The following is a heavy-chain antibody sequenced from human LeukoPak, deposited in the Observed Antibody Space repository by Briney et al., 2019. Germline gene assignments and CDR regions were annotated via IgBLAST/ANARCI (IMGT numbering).Heavy chain of an antibody. V-gene: IGHV1-18*01. CDR2: ISAYNDNT. CDR1: GYTSSSYG. CDR3: ARQRRGYSGYGPDY. D-gene: IGHD5-12*01. Sequence: ASVKVSCKSSGYTSSSYGISWIRQAPGQGLEWMGWISAYNDNTNYAQKLQGRVTMTTDTSTSTAYMELRSLRSDDTAVYYCARQRRGYSGYGPDYWGQGTLVTVSS. J-gene: IGHJ4*02.